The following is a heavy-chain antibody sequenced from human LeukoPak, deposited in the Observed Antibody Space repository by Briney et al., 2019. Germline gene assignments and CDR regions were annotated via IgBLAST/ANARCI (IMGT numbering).Heavy chain of an antibody. CDR2: ISGYNGNT. D-gene: IGHD3-10*01. CDR1: GYTLTKYG. Sequence: GASVKVSCEASGYTLTKYGISWVRQAPGQGPEWMGLISGYNGNTNYAQKFQGRVTMTTDTSTSKAYMELRDLKSDDTAVYYCGRDYYYGTSAPYNFGIDVWGQGTAVTVSS. CDR3: GRDYYYGTSAPYNFGIDV. V-gene: IGHV1-18*04. J-gene: IGHJ6*02.